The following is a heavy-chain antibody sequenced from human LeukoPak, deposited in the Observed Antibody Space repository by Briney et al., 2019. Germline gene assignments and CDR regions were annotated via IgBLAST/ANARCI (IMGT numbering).Heavy chain of an antibody. CDR1: GYTFTSFY. D-gene: IGHD3-22*01. V-gene: IGHV1-46*01. Sequence: VASVKVSCKASGYTFTSFYMQWVRQAPGQGLEWMGIINPSGGSTNHAQKFQGRVSMTRDTSTSTVYMELSSLRSEDTAMYWCARGYYDSSGYDPGLGYWGQGTLVTVSS. CDR3: ARGYYDSSGYDPGLGY. CDR2: INPSGGST. J-gene: IGHJ4*02.